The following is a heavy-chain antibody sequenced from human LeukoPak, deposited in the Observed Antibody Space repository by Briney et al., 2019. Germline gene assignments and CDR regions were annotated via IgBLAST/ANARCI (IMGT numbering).Heavy chain of an antibody. CDR3: ARTYSYGYVDY. D-gene: IGHD5-18*01. Sequence: SSETLSLTCAVYGGSFSGYYWSWIRQTPGKGLEWIGEINHSGSTNYNPSLKSRVTISVDSSKNQISLKLNSVTAADTAVYYCARTYSYGYVDYWGQGTLVTVSS. V-gene: IGHV4-34*01. CDR1: GGSFSGYY. CDR2: INHSGST. J-gene: IGHJ4*02.